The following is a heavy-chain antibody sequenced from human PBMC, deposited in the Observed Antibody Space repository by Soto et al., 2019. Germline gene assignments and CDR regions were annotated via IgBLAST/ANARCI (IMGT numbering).Heavy chain of an antibody. CDR2: INPDATTI. J-gene: IGHJ4*02. Sequence: GSLRLSCATSGFTFSNYLIHWVRQAPGEGLVWVSRINPDATTINYADSVKGRFTVSRDNAKNTLYLQMNSLRAEDTAVYYCATAGSYRFDHWGQGTLVTVSS. V-gene: IGHV3-74*01. CDR1: GFTFSNYL. CDR3: ATAGSYRFDH. D-gene: IGHD3-10*01.